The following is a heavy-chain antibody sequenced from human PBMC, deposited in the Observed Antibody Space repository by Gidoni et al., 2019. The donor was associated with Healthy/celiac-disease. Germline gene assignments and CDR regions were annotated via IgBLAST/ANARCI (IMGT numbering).Heavy chain of an antibody. CDR2: ISWNSGSI. V-gene: IGHV3-9*01. D-gene: IGHD3-22*01. Sequence: EVQLVESGGGLVQPGRSLRLSCAASGFPFDAYAMHWVRQAPGKGLEWVSGISWNSGSIGYADSVKGRFTISRDNAKNSLYLQMNSLRAEDTALYYCARSNYYDRDYYYYGMDVWGQGTTVTVSS. CDR1: GFPFDAYA. J-gene: IGHJ6*02. CDR3: ARSNYYDRDYYYYGMDV.